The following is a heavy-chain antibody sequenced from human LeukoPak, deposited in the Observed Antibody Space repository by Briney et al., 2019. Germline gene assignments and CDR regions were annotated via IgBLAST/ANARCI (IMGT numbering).Heavy chain of an antibody. V-gene: IGHV3-23*01. Sequence: GGSLRLSCAASGFTFSNYAMSWVRQAPGKGLEWVSGISGSGGDTYYADSVKGRFTISRDNSKNTLYLQMNSLRAEDTAVYYCAKDRSCTNNMCHGHFDYLVQGTLVTVSS. D-gene: IGHD2-8*01. CDR2: ISGSGGDT. J-gene: IGHJ4*02. CDR1: GFTFSNYA. CDR3: AKDRSCTNNMCHGHFDY.